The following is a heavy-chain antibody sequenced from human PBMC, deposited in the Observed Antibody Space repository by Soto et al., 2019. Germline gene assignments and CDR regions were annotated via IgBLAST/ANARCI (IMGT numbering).Heavy chain of an antibody. Sequence: AETLSLTCTVSGGSISSYYWSWIRQPPGKGLERIGYIYYSGSTNYTPSLKSRVTISVGTSKNQFSLKLSSVTAADTAVYYCARGGSYYDFWSGYYTGHYYYYGMDVWGQGTTVTVSS. CDR2: IYYSGST. CDR3: ARGGSYYDFWSGYYTGHYYYYGMDV. D-gene: IGHD3-3*01. J-gene: IGHJ6*02. V-gene: IGHV4-59*01. CDR1: GGSISSYY.